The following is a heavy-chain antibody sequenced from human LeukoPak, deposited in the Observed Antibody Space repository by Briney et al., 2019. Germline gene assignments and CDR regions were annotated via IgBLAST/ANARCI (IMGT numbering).Heavy chain of an antibody. CDR1: GFTFSSYA. CDR3: ARDRVEWEQIFDY. CDR2: ISYDGSNK. Sequence: GGSLRLSCAASGFTFSSYAMHWVRQAPGKGLEWVAVISYDGSNKYYADSVKGRFTISRDNAKNSLYLQMNSLRAEDTAVYYCARDRVEWEQIFDYWGQGTLVTVSS. D-gene: IGHD1-26*01. J-gene: IGHJ4*02. V-gene: IGHV3-30*04.